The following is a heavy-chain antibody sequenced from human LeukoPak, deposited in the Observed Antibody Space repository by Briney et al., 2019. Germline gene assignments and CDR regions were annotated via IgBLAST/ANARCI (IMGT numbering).Heavy chain of an antibody. CDR3: ARVPERYNWNYAFWFDP. CDR1: GGSISSYY. Sequence: SETLSLTCTVSGGSISSYYWSWIRQPPGKGLEWIGYIYYSGSTNYNPSLKSRVAISVDTSKNQFSLKLSSVTAADAAVYYCARVPERYNWNYAFWFDPWGQGTLVTVSS. D-gene: IGHD1-7*01. CDR2: IYYSGST. J-gene: IGHJ5*02. V-gene: IGHV4-59*01.